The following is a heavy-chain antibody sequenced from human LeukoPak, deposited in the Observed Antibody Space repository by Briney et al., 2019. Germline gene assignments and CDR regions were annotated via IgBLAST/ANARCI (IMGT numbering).Heavy chain of an antibody. V-gene: IGHV4-34*01. CDR2: INHSGST. Sequence: SETLSLTCAVYGGSFSGYYWSWIRQPPGKGLEWIGEINHSGSTNYNPSLKSRVTISVDTSKNQFSLKLSSVTAADTAVYYCAQRGSGYSYGYHAFDIWGQGTWSPSLQ. CDR3: AQRGSGYSYGYHAFDI. CDR1: GGSFSGYY. J-gene: IGHJ3*02. D-gene: IGHD5-18*01.